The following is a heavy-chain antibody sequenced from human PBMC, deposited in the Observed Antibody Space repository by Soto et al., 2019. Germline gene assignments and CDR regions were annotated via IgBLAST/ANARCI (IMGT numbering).Heavy chain of an antibody. CDR3: GRHGEQGSYYNGLDV. CDR1: GYKFTDYW. V-gene: IGHV5-51*01. Sequence: GESLKISCKGSGYKFTDYWIGWVRQKPGEGLEWVGIIYPADSDTRYSPSLQGQVSMSADASSATAFLQRSSLKASDSATYYCGRHGEQGSYYNGLDVWGQGTTVTVSS. J-gene: IGHJ6*02. CDR2: IYPADSDT.